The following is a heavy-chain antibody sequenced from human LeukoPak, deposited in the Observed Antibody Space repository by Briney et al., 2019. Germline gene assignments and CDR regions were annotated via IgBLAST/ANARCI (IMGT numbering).Heavy chain of an antibody. V-gene: IGHV4-39*01. CDR2: IYYSGST. Sequence: SETLSLTCTVSGGSISSSSYYWGWIRQPPGKGLEWIGSIYYSGSTYYNPSLKSRVTISVDTSKNQFSLKLSSVTAADTAVYYCASLTVVITKYYFDYWGQGTLVTVSS. J-gene: IGHJ4*02. CDR3: ASLTVVITKYYFDY. D-gene: IGHD3-22*01. CDR1: GGSISSSSYY.